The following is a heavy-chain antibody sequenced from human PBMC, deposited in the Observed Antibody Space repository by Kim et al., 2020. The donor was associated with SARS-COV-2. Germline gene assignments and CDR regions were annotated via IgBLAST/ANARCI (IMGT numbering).Heavy chain of an antibody. J-gene: IGHJ6*02. CDR2: INQDGSEK. D-gene: IGHD6-13*01. CDR3: ARFVAAGTGDYYYGLGV. CDR1: GFSFTTYW. V-gene: IGHV3-7*05. Sequence: GGSLRLSCAASGFSFTTYWMTWVRQAPGKGLEWVANINQDGSEKYYVDSVKGRFTISRDNAKNSLYLHMNTLRAEDTAVCYCARFVAAGTGDYYYGLGVWGQGTTVSVSS.